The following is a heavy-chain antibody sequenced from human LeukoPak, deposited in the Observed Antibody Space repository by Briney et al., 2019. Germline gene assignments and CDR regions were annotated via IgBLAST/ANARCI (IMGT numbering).Heavy chain of an antibody. D-gene: IGHD5-12*01. J-gene: IGHJ4*02. V-gene: IGHV3-21*01. CDR2: ISSSSAFI. Sequence: GGSLRLSCVASGFTFSSYNMNWVRQAPGKGLEWVSSISSSSAFIYYADAVKGRFTISRDNAKNSLYLQMNSLRAEDTALYYCARGYGGYQDYWGQGTLVTVSS. CDR3: ARGYGGYQDY. CDR1: GFTFSSYN.